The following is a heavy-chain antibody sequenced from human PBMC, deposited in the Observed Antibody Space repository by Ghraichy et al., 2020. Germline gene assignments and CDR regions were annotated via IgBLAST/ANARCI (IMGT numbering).Heavy chain of an antibody. CDR1: GFTFSRSS. D-gene: IGHD3-16*02. CDR2: IRSSSRTI. Sequence: LSLTCAAPGFTFSRSSMNWVRQAPGKGLEWVSYIRSSSRTIYYTDSVKGRFTISRDTAKNSLYLQMNNLRDEDTAIYCCARDRDVNWGTYRYTCDHWGQGTLVTVSS. V-gene: IGHV3-48*02. CDR3: ARDRDVNWGTYRYTCDH. J-gene: IGHJ4*02.